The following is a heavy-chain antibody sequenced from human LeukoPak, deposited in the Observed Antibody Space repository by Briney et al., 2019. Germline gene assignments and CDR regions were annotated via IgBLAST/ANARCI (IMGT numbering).Heavy chain of an antibody. CDR1: GGSISSYY. CDR2: IYYSGST. J-gene: IGHJ5*02. CDR3: ARERDYGDYERGHWFDP. V-gene: IGHV4-59*01. D-gene: IGHD4-17*01. Sequence: PSETLSLTCTVSGGSISSYYWSWIRQPSGKGLEWIGYIYYSGSTNHNPSLKSRVTISVDTSKNQFSLKLSSVTAADTAVYYCARERDYGDYERGHWFDPWGQGTLVTVSS.